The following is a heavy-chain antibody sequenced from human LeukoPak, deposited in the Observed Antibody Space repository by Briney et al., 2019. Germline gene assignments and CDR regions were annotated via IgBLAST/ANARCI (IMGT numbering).Heavy chain of an antibody. D-gene: IGHD5-12*01. CDR3: ARLGIYRDAFDI. CDR1: GYTFTGYY. V-gene: IGHV1-2*02. J-gene: IGHJ3*02. Sequence: ASVTVSFKASGYTFTGYYMHWVRQAPGQGLEWMGWINPNSGGTNYAQKFQGRVTMTRDTSISTAYMELSRLRSDDTAVYYCARLGIYRDAFDIWGQGTMVTVSS. CDR2: INPNSGGT.